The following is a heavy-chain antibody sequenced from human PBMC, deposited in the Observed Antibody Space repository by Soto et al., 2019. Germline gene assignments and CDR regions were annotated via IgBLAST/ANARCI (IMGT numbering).Heavy chain of an antibody. Sequence: HLLESGGGLVQPGGSLRLSCAASGFSFSTYAMSWVRQAPGKGLEWVSAISGSGGTTYYADSVKGRFTISRDNSKNTLYLQMNSLRAEDTALYYCAKEPVAQATGWYADYWGQGTLVTVSS. V-gene: IGHV3-23*01. J-gene: IGHJ4*02. CDR1: GFSFSTYA. CDR3: AKEPVAQATGWYADY. D-gene: IGHD6-19*01. CDR2: ISGSGGTT.